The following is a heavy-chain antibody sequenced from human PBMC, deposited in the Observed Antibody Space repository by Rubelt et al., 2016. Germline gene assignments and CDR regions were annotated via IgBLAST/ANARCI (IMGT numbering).Heavy chain of an antibody. D-gene: IGHD6-19*01. V-gene: IGHV3-74*01. Sequence: CAASGFTFSSYWMHWVRQAPGKGLVWVSRLNSDGSSTSYADSVKGRFTISRDNAKNTLYLQMNSLRAEDTAVYYCASDSSGWYGGFDYWGQGTLVTVSS. CDR3: ASDSSGWYGGFDY. J-gene: IGHJ4*02. CDR2: LNSDGSST. CDR1: GFTFSSYW.